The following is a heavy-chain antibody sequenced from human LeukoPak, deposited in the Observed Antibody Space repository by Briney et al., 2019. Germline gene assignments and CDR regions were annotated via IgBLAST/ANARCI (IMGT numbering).Heavy chain of an antibody. D-gene: IGHD3-10*01. CDR2: IKQDGSEK. CDR3: ARGVGPWFGELFYFDY. J-gene: IGHJ4*02. CDR1: GFTFSSYA. V-gene: IGHV3-7*01. Sequence: GGSLRLSCAASGFTFSSYAMSWVRQAPGKGLEWVANIKQDGSEKYYVDSVKGRFTISRDNAKNSLYLQMNSLRAEDTAVYYCARGVGPWFGELFYFDYWGQGTLVTVSS.